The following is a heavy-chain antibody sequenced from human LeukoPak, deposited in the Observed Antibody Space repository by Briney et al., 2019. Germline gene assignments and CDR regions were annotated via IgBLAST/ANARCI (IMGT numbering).Heavy chain of an antibody. V-gene: IGHV3-7*01. CDR3: AREMRVVVAANENHYYYYYYMDV. J-gene: IGHJ6*03. Sequence: GGSLRLSCAASGFNFSSYWMNWVRQAPGKGLEWVANIKQDGSEKYYVDSVKGRFTISRDNAKNSLYLQMNSLRAEDTAVYYCAREMRVVVAANENHYYYYYYMDVWGKGTTVTVSS. D-gene: IGHD2-15*01. CDR1: GFNFSSYW. CDR2: IKQDGSEK.